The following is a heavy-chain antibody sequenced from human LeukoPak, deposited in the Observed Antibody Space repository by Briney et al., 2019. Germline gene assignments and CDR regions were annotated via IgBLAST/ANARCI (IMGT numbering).Heavy chain of an antibody. J-gene: IGHJ4*02. V-gene: IGHV5-10-1*01. CDR3: ARLEGGVIVDY. CDR1: GYNFTSYW. CDR2: IDPSESYT. D-gene: IGHD3-16*02. Sequence: GESLKISCKGSGYNFTSYWITWVRQMPGKGLEWMGRIDPSESYTNYSPSFQGHVTISADKSITTAYLQWSSLKASDTAMYYCARLEGGVIVDYWGQGTLVTVSS.